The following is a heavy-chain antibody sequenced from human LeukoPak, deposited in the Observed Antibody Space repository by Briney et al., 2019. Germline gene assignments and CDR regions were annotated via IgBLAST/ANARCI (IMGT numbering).Heavy chain of an antibody. V-gene: IGHV3-11*03. CDR1: GLPFSDYS. J-gene: IGHJ6*04. D-gene: IGHD6-13*01. Sequence: GGSLRLSCVVSGLPFSDYSMNWIRQAPGKGLEWISYISSTSSYTDYADSVKGRFTISRDNAQSTLFLQMNSLRVEDTAVYYCAAGTAADFWGKGTRVAVSS. CDR3: AAGTAADF. CDR2: ISSTSSYT.